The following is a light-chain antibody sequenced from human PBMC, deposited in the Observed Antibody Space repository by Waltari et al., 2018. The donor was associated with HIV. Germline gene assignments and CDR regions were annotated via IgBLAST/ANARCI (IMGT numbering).Light chain of an antibody. CDR1: SSDVGGYNY. CDR3: CSYAGSSYV. CDR2: DVS. V-gene: IGLV2-11*01. Sequence: QSALTQPRSVSGFPGQSVTISCTGTSSDVGGYNYVSWYQQHPGKVPKLMIYDVSKRPSGVPDRFSGSKSGNTASLTISGLQAEDEADYYCCSYAGSSYVFGTGTKVTVL. J-gene: IGLJ1*01.